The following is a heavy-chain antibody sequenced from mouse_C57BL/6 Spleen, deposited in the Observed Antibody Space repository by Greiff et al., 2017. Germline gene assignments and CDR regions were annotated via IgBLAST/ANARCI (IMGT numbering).Heavy chain of an antibody. CDR1: GYTFTSYW. V-gene: IGHV1-69*01. Sequence: QVQLQQPGAELVMPGASVKLSCKASGYTFTSYWMHWVKQRPGQGLEWIGEIDPSDSYTNYNQKFKCKSTLTVDKSSSTAYMQLSSLTSEDSAVDYCARGGLRRVNWYFDVWGTGTTVTVSS. J-gene: IGHJ1*03. D-gene: IGHD2-4*01. CDR2: IDPSDSYT. CDR3: ARGGLRRVNWYFDV.